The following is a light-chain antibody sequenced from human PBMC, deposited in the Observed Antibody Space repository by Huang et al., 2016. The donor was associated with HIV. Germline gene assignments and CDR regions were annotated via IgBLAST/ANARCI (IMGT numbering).Light chain of an antibody. CDR1: QSIDTS. CDR3: QQSYSTPLT. J-gene: IGKJ4*01. V-gene: IGKV1-39*01. Sequence: DIQMTHSPSSLSASVGDRVTITCRASQSIDTSLNWYQQKPGKAPKLLIYAASILQSGVPSRFSGSGSGTDFTLTISSLQPEDFATFYCQQSYSTPLTFGGGTKVEIK. CDR2: AAS.